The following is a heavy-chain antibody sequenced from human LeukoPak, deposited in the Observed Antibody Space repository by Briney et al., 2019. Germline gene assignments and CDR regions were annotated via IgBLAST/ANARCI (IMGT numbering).Heavy chain of an antibody. J-gene: IGHJ5*02. CDR1: GYTFTGHY. Sequence: ASVKVSCKASGYTFTGHYMHWVRQAPGQGLEWMGWINPNSGGTNYAQKFQGRVTMTRDTSISTAYMELSRLRSDDTAVYYCARDLTEYSSGWYGGWFDPWGQGTLVTVSS. V-gene: IGHV1-2*02. CDR3: ARDLTEYSSGWYGGWFDP. CDR2: INPNSGGT. D-gene: IGHD6-19*01.